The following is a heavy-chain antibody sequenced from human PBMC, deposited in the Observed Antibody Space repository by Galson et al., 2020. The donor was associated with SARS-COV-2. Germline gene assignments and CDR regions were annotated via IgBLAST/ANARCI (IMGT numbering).Heavy chain of an antibody. CDR1: GYTFTSYG. CDR3: ARYYYDSSGYYREYYYYYMDV. J-gene: IGHJ6*03. V-gene: IGHV1-18*01. CDR2: ISAYNGNT. D-gene: IGHD3-22*01. Sequence: ASVKVSCKASGYTFTSYGISWVRQAPGQGLEWMGWISAYNGNTNYAQKLQGRVTMTTDTSTSTAYMELRSLRSDDTAVYYCARYYYDSSGYYREYYYYYMDVWDKGTTVTVSS.